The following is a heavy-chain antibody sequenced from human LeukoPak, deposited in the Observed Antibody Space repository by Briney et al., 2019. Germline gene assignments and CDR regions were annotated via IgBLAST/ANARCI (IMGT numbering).Heavy chain of an antibody. Sequence: PGGSLRLSCAASGFTFSGSAMHWVRPASGKGLEWVGRIRSKANSYATAYAASVKGRFTISRDDSKNTAYLQMNSLKTEDTAVYYCTSRFLVGAIDFDYWGQGTLVTVSS. CDR3: TSRFLVGAIDFDY. V-gene: IGHV3-73*01. J-gene: IGHJ4*02. D-gene: IGHD1-26*01. CDR2: IRSKANSYAT. CDR1: GFTFSGSA.